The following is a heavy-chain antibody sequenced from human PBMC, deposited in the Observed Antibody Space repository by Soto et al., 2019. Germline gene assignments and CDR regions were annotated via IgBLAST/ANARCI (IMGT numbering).Heavy chain of an antibody. D-gene: IGHD4-17*01. CDR1: GFTFISYG. Sequence: GGSLRLSCAASGFTFISYGMSWVRQAPGKGLEWVSRISGICGSTYYADSVKGRFTISRDNSKNTLYLQMNSLRAEDTALYYCAKKFATTVTSIDYWGQGTLVTVSS. V-gene: IGHV3-23*01. J-gene: IGHJ4*02. CDR2: ISGICGST. CDR3: AKKFATTVTSIDY.